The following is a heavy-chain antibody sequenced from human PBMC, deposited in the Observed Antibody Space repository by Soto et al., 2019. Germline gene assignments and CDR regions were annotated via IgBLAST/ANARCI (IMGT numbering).Heavy chain of an antibody. CDR1: GFTFSSYS. Sequence: GGSLRLSCAASGFTFSSYSMNWVRQAPGKGLGWVSSISSSSRYLDYADSVKGRFTISRDNAKNSLYLQMNSLRAEDMAVYYCARDRYYGSGILIRYYYGMDVWGQGTTVTVSS. J-gene: IGHJ6*02. CDR2: ISSSSRYL. CDR3: ARDRYYGSGILIRYYYGMDV. V-gene: IGHV3-21*01. D-gene: IGHD3-10*01.